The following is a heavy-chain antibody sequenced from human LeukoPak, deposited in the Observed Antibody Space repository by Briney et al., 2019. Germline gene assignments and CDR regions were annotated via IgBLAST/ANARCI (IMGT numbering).Heavy chain of an antibody. CDR1: GYSISSGYY. D-gene: IGHD3-3*01. Sequence: TSETLSLTCTVSGYSISSGYYWGWIRQPPGKGLEWIGSIYHSGSTYYNPSLKSRVTISVDTSKNQFSLKLSSVTAADTAVYYCARQVWGYYATFGNYYYYYMDVWGKGTTVTISS. V-gene: IGHV4-38-2*02. CDR2: IYHSGST. CDR3: ARQVWGYYATFGNYYYYYMDV. J-gene: IGHJ6*03.